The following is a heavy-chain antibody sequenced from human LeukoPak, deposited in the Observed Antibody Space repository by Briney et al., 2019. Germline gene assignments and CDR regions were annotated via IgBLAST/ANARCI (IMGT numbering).Heavy chain of an antibody. CDR2: INPSGGST. D-gene: IGHD6-19*01. V-gene: IGHV1-46*01. CDR1: GYTFTSYY. J-gene: IGHJ4*02. CDR3: ARDLELGGYNTDPAFDY. Sequence: ASVKVSCKASGYTFTSYYMHWLRQAPGQGLEWMGIINPSGGSTSYAQKFQGRVTMTRDTSTSTVYMELSSLRSEDTAVYYCARDLELGGYNTDPAFDYWGQGTLVTVSS.